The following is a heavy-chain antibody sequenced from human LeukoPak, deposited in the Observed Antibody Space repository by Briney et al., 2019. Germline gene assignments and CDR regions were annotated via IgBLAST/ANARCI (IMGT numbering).Heavy chain of an antibody. Sequence: GGSLRLSCAASGFTFDDYAMHWVRQAPGKGLEWVSGIIWNGGSPGYADSVRGRFTISRDNAKNSLYLQMNRLRAEDTALYYCARVMTTSLRSFDYWGQGTLVTVSS. CDR1: GFTFDDYA. D-gene: IGHD4-11*01. CDR2: IIWNGGSP. V-gene: IGHV3-20*04. CDR3: ARVMTTSLRSFDY. J-gene: IGHJ4*02.